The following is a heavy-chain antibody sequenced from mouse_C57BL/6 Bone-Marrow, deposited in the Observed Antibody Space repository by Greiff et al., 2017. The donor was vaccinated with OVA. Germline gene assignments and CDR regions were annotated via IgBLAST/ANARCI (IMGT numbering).Heavy chain of an antibody. CDR2: INYDGSST. V-gene: IGHV5-16*01. D-gene: IGHD1-1*01. CDR1: GFTFSDYY. Sequence: EVKLMESEGGLVQPGSSMKLSCTASGFTFSDYYMAWVRQVPEKGLEWVANINYDGSSTYYLDSLKSRFIISRANAKNILYLQMSSLKSEDTATYYCARETIYYGSRDWYFDVWGTGTTVTVSS. J-gene: IGHJ1*03. CDR3: ARETIYYGSRDWYFDV.